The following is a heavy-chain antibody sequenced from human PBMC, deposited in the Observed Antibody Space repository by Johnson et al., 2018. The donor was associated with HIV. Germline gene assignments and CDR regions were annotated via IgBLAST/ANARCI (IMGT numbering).Heavy chain of an antibody. CDR2: ISGSGVST. Sequence: VQLVESGGGLVQPGGSLRLSCAASGFTFSFYWMHWVRQVPGKGLVWVSGISGSGVSTYYADSVKGRFTISRDNSKDTLFLQMDSLRAEDTAVYYCARSFRDYEEDTFDIWGQGTMVTVSS. D-gene: IGHD4-17*01. CDR1: GFTFSFYW. V-gene: IGHV3-23*04. CDR3: ARSFRDYEEDTFDI. J-gene: IGHJ3*02.